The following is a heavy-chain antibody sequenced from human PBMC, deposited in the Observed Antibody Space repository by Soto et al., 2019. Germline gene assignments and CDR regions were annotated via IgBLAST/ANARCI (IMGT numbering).Heavy chain of an antibody. V-gene: IGHV3-11*01. CDR2: ISSSGSTI. D-gene: IGHD4-17*01. CDR1: GFTFSDYY. CDR3: ARVRTVTTLGYYYYYMDV. Sequence: GGSLRLSCAASGFTFSDYYMSWIRQAPGKGLEWVSYISSSGSTIYYADSVKGRFTISRENAKNSLYLQMNSLRAEDTAVYYCARVRTVTTLGYYYYYMDVWGKGTTVTVSS. J-gene: IGHJ6*03.